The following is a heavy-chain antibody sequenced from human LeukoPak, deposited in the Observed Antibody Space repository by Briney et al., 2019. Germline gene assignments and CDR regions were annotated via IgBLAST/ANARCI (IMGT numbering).Heavy chain of an antibody. CDR1: GYTFTSYD. CDR3: ARVDRDGDLAFDY. CDR2: MNPNSGNT. V-gene: IGHV1-18*01. Sequence: ASVKVSCKASGYTFTSYDINWVRQATGQGLEWMGWMNPNSGNTNYAQKLQGRVTMTTDTSTSTAYMELRSLRSDDTAVYYCARVDRDGDLAFDYWGQGTLVTVSS. D-gene: IGHD4-17*01. J-gene: IGHJ4*02.